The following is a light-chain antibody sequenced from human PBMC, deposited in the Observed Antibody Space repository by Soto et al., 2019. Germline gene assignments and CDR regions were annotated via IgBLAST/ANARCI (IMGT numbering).Light chain of an antibody. Sequence: NFMLTQPHSVSESPGKTVTISCTLSSGSIASNYVQWYQQRPGSAPTIMIYKSNQRPSGVPDRFSGSKSGNTASLTISGLQAEDEADYYCSSYTSSSTLVFGTGTKVTVL. CDR3: SSYTSSSTLV. CDR1: SGSIASNY. V-gene: IGLV6-57*04. J-gene: IGLJ1*01. CDR2: KSN.